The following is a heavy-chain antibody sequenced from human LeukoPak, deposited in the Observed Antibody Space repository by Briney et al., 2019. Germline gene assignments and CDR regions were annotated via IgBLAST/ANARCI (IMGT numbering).Heavy chain of an antibody. CDR3: ARDRVGATDYFDY. D-gene: IGHD1-26*01. V-gene: IGHV3-7*01. J-gene: IGHJ4*02. CDR1: GFTFSNYW. CDR2: IKPDGSEK. Sequence: GGSLRLSCAASGFTFSNYWMSWVRQAPGKGLEWVANIKPDGSEKYYVDSVKGRFTISRDNSKNTLYLQMNSLRAEDTAVYYCARDRVGATDYFDYWGQGTLVTVSS.